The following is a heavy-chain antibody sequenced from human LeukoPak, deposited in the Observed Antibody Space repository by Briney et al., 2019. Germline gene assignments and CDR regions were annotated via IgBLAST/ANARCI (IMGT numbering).Heavy chain of an antibody. CDR3: ARERGVIPIIDY. CDR2: INHSGST. CDR1: GGSISSSSYY. J-gene: IGHJ4*02. V-gene: IGHV4-39*07. Sequence: SETLSLTCTVSGGSISSSSYYWGWIRQPPGKGLEWIGEINHSGSTNYNPSLKSRVTISVDTSKNQFSLKLSSVTAADTAVYYCARERGVIPIIDYWGQGTLVTVS. D-gene: IGHD2-21*01.